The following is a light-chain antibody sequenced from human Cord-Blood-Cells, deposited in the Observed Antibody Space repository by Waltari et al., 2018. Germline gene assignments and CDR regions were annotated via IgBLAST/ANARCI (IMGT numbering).Light chain of an antibody. CDR1: ALPHKY. V-gene: IGLV3-16*01. CDR3: LSADSSGTYYV. CDR2: KDR. J-gene: IGLJ1*01. Sequence: SYELTQPPSVSVSLGQMARITCAGEALPHKYAYWYQQKPGQFPVLVIYKDRERPSGIPERFSGSSSGTIVTLTISGVQAEDEADYYCLSADSSGTYYVFGTGTKVTVL.